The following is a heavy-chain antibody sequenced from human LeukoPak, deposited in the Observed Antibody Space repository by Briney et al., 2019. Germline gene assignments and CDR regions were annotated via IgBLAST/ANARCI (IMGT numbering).Heavy chain of an antibody. CDR3: AREGGHSYGREFDY. CDR1: GYTFSKYG. CDR2: ISAYSGDT. J-gene: IGHJ4*02. Sequence: GASVKVSCKASGYTFSKYGFSWVRQAPGQGLEWMGWISAYSGDTNFAQKFQDRVTMTTDTSTSTAYMELRSPRSDDTAVYYCAREGGHSYGREFDYWGQGTLVTVSS. D-gene: IGHD5-18*01. V-gene: IGHV1-18*01.